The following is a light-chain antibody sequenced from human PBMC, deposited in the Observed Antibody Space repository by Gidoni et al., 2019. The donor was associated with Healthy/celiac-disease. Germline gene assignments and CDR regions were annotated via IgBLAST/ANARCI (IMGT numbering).Light chain of an antibody. CDR1: QSVSSSY. CDR2: GAS. CDR3: QQYGSSPRT. J-gene: IGKJ3*01. V-gene: IGKV3-20*01. Sequence: DIVLTQSPGTLSLSPGERATLSCRASQSVSSSYLAWYQQKPGQAPRLLIYGASSRATGIPDRFSGSGSGTDFTITISRLEAEDVAVYYCQQYGSSPRTFGPGTKVDIK.